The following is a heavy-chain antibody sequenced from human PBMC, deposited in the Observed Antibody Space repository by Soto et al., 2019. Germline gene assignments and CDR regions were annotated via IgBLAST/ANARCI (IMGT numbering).Heavy chain of an antibody. D-gene: IGHD5-12*01. Sequence: SETLSLTCTVSGGSISSGGYYWRWIRQHPGKGLEWIGYIYYSGSTYYNPSLKSRVTISVDTSKNQFSLKLSSVTAADTAVYYCARDSYSGYDYNWFDPWGQGTLVTVSS. CDR3: ARDSYSGYDYNWFDP. CDR1: GGSISSGGYY. J-gene: IGHJ5*02. CDR2: IYYSGST. V-gene: IGHV4-31*03.